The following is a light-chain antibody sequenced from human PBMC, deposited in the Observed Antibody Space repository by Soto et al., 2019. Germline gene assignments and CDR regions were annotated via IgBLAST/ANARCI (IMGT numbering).Light chain of an antibody. J-gene: IGKJ1*01. CDR1: QSVLYSSNNKNY. V-gene: IGKV4-1*01. Sequence: DIVMTQSPDSLAVSLGERATINCKSSQSVLYSSNNKNYLAWYQQNSGQPPKLLIYWASTRESGVPDRFSGSGSGTYFTLTISSLQAEDVAVYYCQQYYSPWTFGQGTKVEIK. CDR2: WAS. CDR3: QQYYSPWT.